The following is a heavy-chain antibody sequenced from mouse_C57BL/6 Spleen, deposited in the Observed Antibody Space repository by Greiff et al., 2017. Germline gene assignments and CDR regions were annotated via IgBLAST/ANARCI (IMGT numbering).Heavy chain of an antibody. CDR2: IDPANGNT. J-gene: IGHJ4*01. Sequence: EVQLQQSVAELVRPGASVKLSCTASGFNIKNTYMHWVKQRPEQGLEWIGRIDPANGNTKYAPKFQGKATITADTSSNTAYLQLSSLTSEDTAIYYCARFDYYGSSPYYYAMDYWGQGTSVTVSS. CDR1: GFNIKNTY. CDR3: ARFDYYGSSPYYYAMDY. D-gene: IGHD1-1*01. V-gene: IGHV14-3*01.